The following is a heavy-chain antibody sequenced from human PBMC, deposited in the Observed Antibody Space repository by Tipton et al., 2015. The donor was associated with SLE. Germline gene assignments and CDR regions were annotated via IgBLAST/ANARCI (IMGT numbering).Heavy chain of an antibody. V-gene: IGHV1-46*01. CDR1: GYTFTNYY. CDR3: ARDFQRLYYYDSSGYWVFEY. D-gene: IGHD3-22*01. CDR2: INPSGGST. J-gene: IGHJ4*02. Sequence: QLVQSGAEVKKPGASVKVSCKASGYTFTNYYMHWVRQAPGQGLEWMGIINPSGGSTSYAQKFQGRVTMTRDTSTSTVYMELSSLRSEDTAVYYCARDFQRLYYYDSSGYWVFEYWGQGTLVTVSS.